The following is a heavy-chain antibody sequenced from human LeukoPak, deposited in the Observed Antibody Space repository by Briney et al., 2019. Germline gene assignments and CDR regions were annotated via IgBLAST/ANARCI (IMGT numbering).Heavy chain of an antibody. J-gene: IGHJ4*02. Sequence: SETLSLTCTASGGSISSYYWNWIRQSAGKRLEWIGRIYASGRTDYNPSLKSRVTMSVDTSKNQFSLKVTYVTAADTAVYYCARGHSSGHYYDYSGQGTLVTVSS. CDR1: GGSISSYY. CDR3: ARGHSSGHYYDY. CDR2: IYASGRT. V-gene: IGHV4-4*07. D-gene: IGHD3-22*01.